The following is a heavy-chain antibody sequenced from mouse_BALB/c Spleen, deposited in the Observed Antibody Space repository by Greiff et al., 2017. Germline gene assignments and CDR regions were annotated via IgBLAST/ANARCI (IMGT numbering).Heavy chain of an antibody. CDR1: GYSITSDYA. Sequence: EVKLVESGPGLVKPSQSLSLTCTVTGYSITSDYAWNWIRQFPGNKLEWMGYISYSGSTSYNPSLKSRISITRDTSKNQFFLQLNSVTTEDTATYYCARGGLRYAMDYWGQGTSVTVSS. D-gene: IGHD2-2*01. J-gene: IGHJ4*01. CDR3: ARGGLRYAMDY. V-gene: IGHV3-2*02. CDR2: ISYSGST.